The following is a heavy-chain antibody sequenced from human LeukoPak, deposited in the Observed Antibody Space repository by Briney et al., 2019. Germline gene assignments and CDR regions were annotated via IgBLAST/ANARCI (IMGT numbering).Heavy chain of an antibody. J-gene: IGHJ4*02. D-gene: IGHD2/OR15-2a*01. V-gene: IGHV1-8*01. Sequence: ASVKVSCKASGYTFTTYDVNWVRQAPGQGLEWMGWMNPNTGNAGYAQKFQGRITMTRSTFITTAYMELSSLRSEDTAVYYCARGLSLDKSHVDYWGQGTLVTVSS. CDR1: GYTFTTYD. CDR3: ARGLSLDKSHVDY. CDR2: MNPNTGNA.